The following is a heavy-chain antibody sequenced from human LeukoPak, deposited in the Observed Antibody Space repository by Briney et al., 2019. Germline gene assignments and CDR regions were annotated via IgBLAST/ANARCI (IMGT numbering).Heavy chain of an antibody. V-gene: IGHV3-66*01. D-gene: IGHD4-17*01. Sequence: GGSLRLSCAASGFTVSSNYMSWVRQAPGKGLEWVSVFFGGGSKYYTESVRGRFTISSDNSKNTLYLQMNSLRAEDTAVYYCAREATPLHGDYVAYFVSWGQGTLVTVSS. CDR2: FFGGGSK. CDR3: AREATPLHGDYVAYFVS. CDR1: GFTVSSNY. J-gene: IGHJ4*02.